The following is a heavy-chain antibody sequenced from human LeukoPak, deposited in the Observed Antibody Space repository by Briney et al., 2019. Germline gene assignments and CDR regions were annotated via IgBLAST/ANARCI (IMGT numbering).Heavy chain of an antibody. V-gene: IGHV4-4*07. D-gene: IGHD3-10*01. Sequence: SETLSLTCTVSGGSISSYYWSWIRQPAGKGLEWIGRIYTSGSTNYNPSLKSRVTMSVDTSKNQFSLKLSSVTAADTAVYYCASRLYGSGKYYYYMDVGGKGPTVTVSS. CDR1: GGSISSYY. CDR3: ASRLYGSGKYYYYMDV. J-gene: IGHJ6*03. CDR2: IYTSGST.